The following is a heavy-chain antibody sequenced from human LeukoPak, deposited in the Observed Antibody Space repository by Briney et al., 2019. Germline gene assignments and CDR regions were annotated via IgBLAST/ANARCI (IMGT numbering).Heavy chain of an antibody. Sequence: PSETLSLTCTDSGGSISSYYWSWIRQPPGKGLEWIGYIYYSGSTNYNPSLKSRVTISVDTSKNQFSLKLSSVTAADTAVYYCATHDYGDYVDAFDIWGQGTMVTVSS. CDR1: GGSISSYY. D-gene: IGHD4-17*01. V-gene: IGHV4-59*01. CDR3: ATHDYGDYVDAFDI. J-gene: IGHJ3*02. CDR2: IYYSGST.